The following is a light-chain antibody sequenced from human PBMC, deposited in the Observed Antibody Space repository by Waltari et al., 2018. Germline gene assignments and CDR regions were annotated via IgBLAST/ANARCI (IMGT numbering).Light chain of an antibody. Sequence: DIQMTPSPSSLSSSLGDRVTITCQASQDIKKCLNWYQQTPGKAPKLLIYDASSLQTGVPSRCSGSGFGTDFTFTISSLQPEDFATYYWQQCENLPRTFGGGTKVGIK. V-gene: IGKV1-33*01. CDR2: DAS. CDR3: QQCENLPRT. J-gene: IGKJ4*01. CDR1: QDIKKC.